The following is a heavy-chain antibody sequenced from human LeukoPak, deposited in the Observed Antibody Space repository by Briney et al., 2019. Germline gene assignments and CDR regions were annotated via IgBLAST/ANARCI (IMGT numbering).Heavy chain of an antibody. Sequence: SETLSLTCTVSGGSISSSSYYWGWIRQPPGKGLEWIGSIYYSGSTYYNPSLKSRVTISVDTSKNQFSLKLSSVTAADTAVYYCATRPSHYDSSGYDYWGQGTLVTVSS. V-gene: IGHV4-39*01. CDR3: ATRPSHYDSSGYDY. CDR1: GGSISSSSYY. D-gene: IGHD3-22*01. CDR2: IYYSGST. J-gene: IGHJ4*02.